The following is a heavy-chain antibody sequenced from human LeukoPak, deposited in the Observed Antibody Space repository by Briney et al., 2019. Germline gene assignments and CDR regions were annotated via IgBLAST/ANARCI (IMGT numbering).Heavy chain of an antibody. J-gene: IGHJ3*01. CDR2: IHPGGSEQ. CDR1: GFTYRYSR. D-gene: IGHD3-22*01. V-gene: IGHV3-7*01. Sequence: PGGPVTLLCAASGFTYRYSRMMGLPPTTGGAGEGVANIHPGGSEQQHLDHVRGRFTISRDNDTVSIYLQINSLRDDDTVVYYCARGPYNRGGYGAFDLWGLGTTVAVS. CDR3: ARGPYNRGGYGAFDL.